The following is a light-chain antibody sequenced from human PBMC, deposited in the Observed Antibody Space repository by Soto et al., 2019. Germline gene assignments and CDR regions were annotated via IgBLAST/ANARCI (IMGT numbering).Light chain of an antibody. CDR1: QGISSY. Sequence: AIRLTQSPSSLSASTGARVTITCRASQGISSYFAWYQQKPGKAPKLLIYAASTLQSGVPSRFSGSGSGTYFTLTIGSLQTEDFATYYWQQYYSYPYDFGQGTKLEIK. V-gene: IGKV1-8*01. CDR2: AAS. J-gene: IGKJ2*01. CDR3: QQYYSYPYD.